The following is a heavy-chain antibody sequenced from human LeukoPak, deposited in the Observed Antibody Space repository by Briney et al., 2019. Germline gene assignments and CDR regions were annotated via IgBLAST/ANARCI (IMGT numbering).Heavy chain of an antibody. CDR3: ARAHDTTGYYHYFDS. CDR2: ISHHGSNE. CDR1: GFTFSTYP. Sequence: GGSLRLSCEASGFTFSTYPMHWVRQAPDKGLEWVAMISHHGSNEYYADSVKGRFTISRDNSKNTLYLQMNNPRVEDTAIYYCARAHDTTGYYHYFDSWGQGTLVTVSS. D-gene: IGHD3-9*01. V-gene: IGHV3-30*14. J-gene: IGHJ4*02.